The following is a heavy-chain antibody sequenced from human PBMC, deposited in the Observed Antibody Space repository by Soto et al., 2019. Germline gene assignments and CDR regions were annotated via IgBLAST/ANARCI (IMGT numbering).Heavy chain of an antibody. D-gene: IGHD4-4*01. J-gene: IGHJ6*02. Sequence: SVKVSCKASGGTFSSYAISWVRQAPGQGLEWMGGIIPIFGTANYAQKFQGRVTITADESTSTAYMELSSLRSEDTAVYYCAKTDTVTTDYYYGMDVWGQGTTVTVSS. CDR1: GGTFSSYA. V-gene: IGHV1-69*13. CDR3: AKTDTVTTDYYYGMDV. CDR2: IIPIFGTA.